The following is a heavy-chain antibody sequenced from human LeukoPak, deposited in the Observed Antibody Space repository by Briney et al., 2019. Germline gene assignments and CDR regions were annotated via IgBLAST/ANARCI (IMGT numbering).Heavy chain of an antibody. Sequence: PGGSLRLSCAASGFTFSGSAIHWVRQASGKGLEWVGRIRSKADYAASVKGKFTISRDDSKNTAYLQMDSLKTEDTAVYYCTGNYYGSGSYADFDYWGQGTLVTVSS. CDR3: TGNYYGSGSYADFDY. CDR2: IRSKAD. V-gene: IGHV3-73*01. J-gene: IGHJ4*02. CDR1: GFTFSGSA. D-gene: IGHD3-10*01.